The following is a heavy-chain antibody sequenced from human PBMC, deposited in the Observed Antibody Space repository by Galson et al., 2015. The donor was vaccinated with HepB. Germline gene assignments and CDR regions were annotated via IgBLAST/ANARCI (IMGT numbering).Heavy chain of an antibody. CDR1: GYTLTELS. Sequence: SVKVSCKVSGYTLTELSMHWVRQAPGKGLEWMGGFDPEDGETIYAQKFQGRGTMTEDTSTDTAYMELSSLRSEATAVYYCATEAHYDILTGYSVYWGQGTLVTVSS. V-gene: IGHV1-24*01. J-gene: IGHJ4*02. CDR2: FDPEDGET. CDR3: ATEAHYDILTGYSVY. D-gene: IGHD3-9*01.